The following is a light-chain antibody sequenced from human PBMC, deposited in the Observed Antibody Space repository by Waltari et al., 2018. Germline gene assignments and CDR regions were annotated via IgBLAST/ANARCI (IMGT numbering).Light chain of an antibody. Sequence: QSALTQPASVSGSPGQSITISCPGTSSYVGSYHLLSLYQHHPGKTPKLMIYEDTKRPSGVSNRFSSSKSGNTASLTISGLQAEDEADYYCCSYAGSTASILLGGGTKLTVL. CDR1: SSYVGSYHL. J-gene: IGLJ2*01. CDR3: CSYAGSTASIL. CDR2: EDT. V-gene: IGLV2-23*01.